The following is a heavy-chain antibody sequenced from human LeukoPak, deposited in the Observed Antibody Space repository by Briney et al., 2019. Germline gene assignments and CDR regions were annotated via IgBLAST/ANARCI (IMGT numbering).Heavy chain of an antibody. CDR1: GYTFTGYY. CDR2: INPSSGGT. J-gene: IGHJ4*02. CDR3: ARVYYGSGSYHFDY. D-gene: IGHD3-10*01. V-gene: IGHV1-2*02. Sequence: RASVKVSCKASGYTFTGYYMHWVRQAPGQGLEWMGWINPSSGGTNYAQKFQGRVTMTRDTSISTAYMELSRLRSDDTAVYYCARVYYGSGSYHFDYWGQGTLVTVSS.